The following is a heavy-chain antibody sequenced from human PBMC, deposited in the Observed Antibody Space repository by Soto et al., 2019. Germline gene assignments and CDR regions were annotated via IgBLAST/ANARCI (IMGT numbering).Heavy chain of an antibody. V-gene: IGHV3-64D*06. CDR3: VNLSLLDCSSTSCYPASYGMDV. CDR1: GFTFSSYA. J-gene: IGHJ6*02. D-gene: IGHD2-2*01. Sequence: QTGGSLRLSCSASGFTFSSYAMHWVRQAPGKGLEYVSAISSNGGSTYYADSVKGRFTISRDNSKNTLYLQMSSLRAEDTAVYYCVNLSLLDCSSTSCYPASYGMDVWGQGTTVTVSS. CDR2: ISSNGGST.